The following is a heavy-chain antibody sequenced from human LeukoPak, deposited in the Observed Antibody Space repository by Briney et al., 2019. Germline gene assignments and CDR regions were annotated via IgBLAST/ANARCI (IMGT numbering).Heavy chain of an antibody. Sequence: PGGSLRLSCAASGFTFGDYAMHWVRQAPGKGLEWVSLISGDGGSTYYADSVKGRFTISRDNSKNSLYLHMNSLRTEDTALYYCAKDQIGASSGYFLNWFDPWGQGTLVTVSS. D-gene: IGHD3-22*01. CDR1: GFTFGDYA. V-gene: IGHV3-43*02. CDR2: ISGDGGST. J-gene: IGHJ5*02. CDR3: AKDQIGASSGYFLNWFDP.